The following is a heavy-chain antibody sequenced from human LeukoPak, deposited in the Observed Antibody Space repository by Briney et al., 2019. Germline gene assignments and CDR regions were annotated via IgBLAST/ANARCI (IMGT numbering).Heavy chain of an antibody. D-gene: IGHD3-3*01. CDR1: GFTFNSYG. Sequence: GGSLRLSCAASGFTFNSYGMHWVRQAPGKGLEWVAVISHDGSRKYYADSVKGRFTISRDNSKNTLYLQMNSLRAEDTAVYYCAKKYYDFWSGFDYFDSWGQGTLVTVSS. V-gene: IGHV3-30*18. J-gene: IGHJ4*02. CDR3: AKKYYDFWSGFDYFDS. CDR2: ISHDGSRK.